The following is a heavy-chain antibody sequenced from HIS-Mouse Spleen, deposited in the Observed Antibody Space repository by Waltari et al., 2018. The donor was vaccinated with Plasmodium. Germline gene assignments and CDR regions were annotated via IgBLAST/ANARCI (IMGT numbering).Heavy chain of an antibody. CDR2: IYSGGRT. V-gene: IGHV3-53*01. CDR1: GFTVSGNY. J-gene: IGHJ3*02. CDR3: ARGMKSSSSAFDI. D-gene: IGHD6-6*01. Sequence: EVQLVESGGGLIQPGGSLRLSCAASGFTVSGNYMSWVPQVPGKGLEWVSVIYSGGRTYYADSVKGRFTISRDNSKNTLYLQMNSLRAEDTAVYYCARGMKSSSSAFDIWGQGTMVTVSS.